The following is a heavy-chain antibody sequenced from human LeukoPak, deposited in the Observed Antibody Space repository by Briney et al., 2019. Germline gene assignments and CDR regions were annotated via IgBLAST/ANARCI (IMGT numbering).Heavy chain of an antibody. CDR1: GYTFTGYY. J-gene: IGHJ5*02. V-gene: IGHV1-2*06. CDR2: INPNSGGT. D-gene: IGHD3-10*01. CDR3: VRDGEGVAISVNYWFDP. Sequence: ASVKVSCKASGYTFTGYYMHWVRQAPGQGLEWMGRINPNSGGTNYAQKFQGRVTMTRDTSISTAYMELRGLRSDDTAVYYCVRDGEGVAISVNYWFDPWGQGTLVTVSS.